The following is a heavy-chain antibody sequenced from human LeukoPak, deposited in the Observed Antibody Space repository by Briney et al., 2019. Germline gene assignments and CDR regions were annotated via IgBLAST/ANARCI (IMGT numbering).Heavy chain of an antibody. Sequence: GGSLRLSCAASGFTVSSNYMSWVRQAPGEGLGWGSVIYSGGSTYYADSVKGRFTISRDNSKNTLYLQMTGLRAEDTAVYYCASPLRDYWGQGTLVTVSS. CDR1: GFTVSSNY. CDR3: ASPLRDY. V-gene: IGHV3-66*01. J-gene: IGHJ4*02. CDR2: IYSGGST. D-gene: IGHD4-17*01.